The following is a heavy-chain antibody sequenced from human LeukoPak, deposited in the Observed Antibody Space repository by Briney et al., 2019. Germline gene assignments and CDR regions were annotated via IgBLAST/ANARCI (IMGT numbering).Heavy chain of an antibody. Sequence: SETLSLTCTVSGGFISSSSYYWGWIRQPPGKGLEWIGSIYYSGSTYYNPSLKSRVTISVDTSKNQFSLKLSSVTAADTAVYYCARLSNGGSDYWGQGTLVTVSS. J-gene: IGHJ4*02. V-gene: IGHV4-39*01. D-gene: IGHD4-23*01. CDR3: ARLSNGGSDY. CDR1: GGFISSSSYY. CDR2: IYYSGST.